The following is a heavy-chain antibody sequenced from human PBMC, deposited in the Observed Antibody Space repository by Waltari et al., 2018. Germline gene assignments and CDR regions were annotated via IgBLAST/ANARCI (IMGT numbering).Heavy chain of an antibody. D-gene: IGHD3-3*01. V-gene: IGHV5-10-1*03. CDR2: LDPNDSYT. CDR3: AIHPTSFWSGYYFDH. Sequence: DVQLVQSRAEVKKPGASLTIPCQGSGTSFTSYWTSWVRQMPEKGLEWMGRLDPNDSYTNYSPSFRGHVTISVDKSFSTAYLQWSSLKASDTAMYYCAIHPTSFWSGYYFDHWGQGTLVTVSS. J-gene: IGHJ4*02. CDR1: GTSFTSYW.